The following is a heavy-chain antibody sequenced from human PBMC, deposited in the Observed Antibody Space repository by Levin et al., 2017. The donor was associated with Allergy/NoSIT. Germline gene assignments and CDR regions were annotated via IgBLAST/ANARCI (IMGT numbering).Heavy chain of an antibody. Sequence: LSLPCAASGFTFSSYGMHWVRQAPGKGLEWVAVIWYDGSNKYYADSVKGRFTISRDNSKNTLYLQMNSLRAEDTAVYYCAREGYDYVWGSYIPPFDYWGQGTLVTVSS. CDR3: AREGYDYVWGSYIPPFDY. D-gene: IGHD3-16*01. V-gene: IGHV3-33*01. J-gene: IGHJ4*02. CDR1: GFTFSSYG. CDR2: IWYDGSNK.